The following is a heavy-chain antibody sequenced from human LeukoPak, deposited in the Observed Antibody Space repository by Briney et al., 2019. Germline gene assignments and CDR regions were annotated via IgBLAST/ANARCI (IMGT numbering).Heavy chain of an antibody. CDR1: GYTFTGYY. CDR2: INPNSGGI. D-gene: IGHD3-10*01. J-gene: IGHJ4*02. CDR3: ARDRKAGYYYGSGPYWGY. V-gene: IGHV1-2*02. Sequence: GASVKVSCKASGYTFTGYYMHWVRQAPGQGLEWMGWINPNSGGINYAQKFQGRVTMTRDTSISTAYMELSRLRSDDTAVYYCARDRKAGYYYGSGPYWGYWGQGTLVTASS.